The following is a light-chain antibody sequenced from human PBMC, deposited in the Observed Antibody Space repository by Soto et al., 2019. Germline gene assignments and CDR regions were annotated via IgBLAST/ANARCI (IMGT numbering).Light chain of an antibody. CDR1: QKVDSN. CDR2: GAS. J-gene: IGKJ1*01. CDR3: QQYNSWPPWT. Sequence: IVMTQSPSTLSVSPGDKATLSCRAIQKVDSNLAWYQQKPGQAPRLLIYGASTRATGISARFSGSGSGTEFTLSISSLQSEDFAVYYCQQYNSWPPWTFGQGTKVDIK. V-gene: IGKV3-15*01.